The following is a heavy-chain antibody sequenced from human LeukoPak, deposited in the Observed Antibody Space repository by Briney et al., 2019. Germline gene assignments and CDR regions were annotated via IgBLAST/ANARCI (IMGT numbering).Heavy chain of an antibody. CDR2: IYPGDSDT. Sequence: GESLKISCKGSGYSFTSNWIGWVRQMPGKGLEWMGIIYPGDSDTRYSPSFQGQVTISADKSISTAYLQWSSLKASDTAMYFCARRHRSRSSDWYFDLWGRGTLVTVSS. V-gene: IGHV5-51*01. D-gene: IGHD2-2*01. CDR1: GYSFTSNW. J-gene: IGHJ2*01. CDR3: ARRHRSRSSDWYFDL.